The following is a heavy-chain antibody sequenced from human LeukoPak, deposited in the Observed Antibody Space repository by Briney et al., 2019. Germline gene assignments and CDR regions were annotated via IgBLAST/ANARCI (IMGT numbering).Heavy chain of an antibody. V-gene: IGHV3-23*01. CDR3: AKVRSMVRGVVFDY. CDR2: NSGIGGST. Sequence: PVGSLSLSCAVSGFTFSRYAMSWVSQTPPKGVEWVLGNSGIGGSTYYAHSAKGRFPISRNNSKNTLYLQMNSLTPQTTAVYYFAKVRSMVRGVVFDYGGQGPRVTVFS. J-gene: IGHJ4*02. CDR1: GFTFSRYA. D-gene: IGHD3-10*01.